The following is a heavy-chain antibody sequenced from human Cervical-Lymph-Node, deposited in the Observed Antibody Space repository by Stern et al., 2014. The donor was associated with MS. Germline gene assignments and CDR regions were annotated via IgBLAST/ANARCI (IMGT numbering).Heavy chain of an antibody. CDR1: GGTFTSFS. J-gene: IGHJ3*01. CDR2: IIPIFDTP. D-gene: IGHD4-17*01. CDR3: VLPSKVTTAAFDV. Sequence: VQLVESGAEVKKPGSSVNVSCKASGGTFTSFSINWVRQVPGQSLEWMGGIIPIFDTPNLAQKFQGRVPITADSSTSTVYMALNSLRSDDTAVYYCVLPSKVTTAAFDVWGRGTMVTVSS. V-gene: IGHV1-69*06.